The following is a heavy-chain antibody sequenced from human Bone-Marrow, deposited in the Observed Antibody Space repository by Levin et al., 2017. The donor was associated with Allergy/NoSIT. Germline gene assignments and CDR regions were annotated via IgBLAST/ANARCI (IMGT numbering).Heavy chain of an antibody. CDR3: AREGGRYDYVWGSYRYTGRFDY. CDR1: GFTFSSYA. V-gene: IGHV3-30-3*01. J-gene: IGHJ4*02. D-gene: IGHD3-16*02. Sequence: GGSLRLSCAASGFTFSSYAMHWVRQAPGKGLEWVAVISYDGSNKYYADSVKGRFTISRDNSKNTLYLQMNSLRAEDTAVYYCAREGGRYDYVWGSYRYTGRFDYWGQGTLVTVSS. CDR2: ISYDGSNK.